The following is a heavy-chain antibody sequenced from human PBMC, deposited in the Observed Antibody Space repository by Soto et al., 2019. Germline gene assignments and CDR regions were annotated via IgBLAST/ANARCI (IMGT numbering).Heavy chain of an antibody. Sequence: SETLSLTCTVSGGSISSYYWSWIRQPPGKGLEWIGYIYYSGSTNYNPSLKSRVTISVDTSKNQFSLKLSSVTAADTAVYYCARDSPHCSGGSCYWVYFDYWGQGTLVTVSS. V-gene: IGHV4-59*01. J-gene: IGHJ4*02. CDR2: IYYSGST. CDR3: ARDSPHCSGGSCYWVYFDY. D-gene: IGHD2-15*01. CDR1: GGSISSYY.